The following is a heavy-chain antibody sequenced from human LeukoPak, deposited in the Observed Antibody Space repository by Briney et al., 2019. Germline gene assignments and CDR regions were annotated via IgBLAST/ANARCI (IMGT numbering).Heavy chain of an antibody. CDR3: ARFNRIAAAGTYFDY. V-gene: IGHV5-51*01. CDR2: IYPGDPDT. Sequence: GESLQISCKGSGYSFTSYWIGWVRQMPGKGLEWMGIIYPGDPDTRYSPSFQGQVTISADKSISTAYLQWSSLQASDTAMYYCARFNRIAAAGTYFDYWGQGTLVTVSS. J-gene: IGHJ4*02. CDR1: GYSFTSYW. D-gene: IGHD6-13*01.